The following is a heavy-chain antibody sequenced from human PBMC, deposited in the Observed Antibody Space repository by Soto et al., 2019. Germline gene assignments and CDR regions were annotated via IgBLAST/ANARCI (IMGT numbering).Heavy chain of an antibody. CDR2: MYPGDSET. Sequence: PGESLKLSCKGSGYSFTSYWIAWVRQMPGKGLELMGIMYPGDSETKYSPSFQGQVTISADKSISTAYLQWSALKSSDTAMYYCARRTGTGFYGMDVWGQGTTVTVSS. D-gene: IGHD2-8*02. CDR1: GYSFTSYW. CDR3: ARRTGTGFYGMDV. V-gene: IGHV5-51*01. J-gene: IGHJ6*02.